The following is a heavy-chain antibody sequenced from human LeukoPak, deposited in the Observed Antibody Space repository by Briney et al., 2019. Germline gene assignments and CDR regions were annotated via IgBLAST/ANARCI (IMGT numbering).Heavy chain of an antibody. CDR1: GFTISFYW. V-gene: IGHV3-7*04. CDR2: INQVASEK. CDR3: VMDGGYYCADS. J-gene: IGHJ5*01. D-gene: IGHD4/OR15-4a*01. Sequence: GGSLRLSCAASGFTISFYWMSWVRQAPGKGLEWVANINQVASEKNYVDSVKGRFTISRDNAKNSLYLQMNSVRAEDTAMYYCVMDGGYYCADSWDQGALVSVSS.